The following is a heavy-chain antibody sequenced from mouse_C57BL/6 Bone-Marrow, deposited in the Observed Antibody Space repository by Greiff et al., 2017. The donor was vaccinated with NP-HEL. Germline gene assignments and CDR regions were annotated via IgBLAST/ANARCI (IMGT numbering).Heavy chain of an antibody. CDR2: IYPGDGDT. CDR1: GYAFSSSW. Sequence: VQLQQSGPELVKPGASVKISCKPSGYAFSSSWMNWVKQRPGKGLEWIGRIYPGDGDTNYNGKFKGKATLTADKSSSTAYMQLSSLTSEDSAVYFCARAPKFTTVVAFYYFDYWGQGTTLTVSS. V-gene: IGHV1-82*01. J-gene: IGHJ2*01. D-gene: IGHD1-1*01. CDR3: ARAPKFTTVVAFYYFDY.